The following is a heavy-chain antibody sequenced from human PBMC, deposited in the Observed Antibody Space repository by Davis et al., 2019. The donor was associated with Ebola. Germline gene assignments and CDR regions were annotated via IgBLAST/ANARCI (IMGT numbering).Heavy chain of an antibody. Sequence: SETLSLTCAVYSGSFSGYYWSWIRQPPGKGLEWIGEINHSGSTNYNPSLKSRVTISVDTSKNQFSLKLSSVTAADTAVYYCARHDCSSTSCYSNWFDPWGQGTLVTVSS. D-gene: IGHD2-2*02. CDR2: INHSGST. J-gene: IGHJ5*02. CDR3: ARHDCSSTSCYSNWFDP. CDR1: SGSFSGYY. V-gene: IGHV4-34*01.